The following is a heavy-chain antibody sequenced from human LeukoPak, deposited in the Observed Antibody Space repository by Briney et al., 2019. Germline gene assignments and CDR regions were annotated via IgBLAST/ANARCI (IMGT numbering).Heavy chain of an antibody. J-gene: IGHJ6*03. CDR3: ARRSPSSSYSSGWFGDYYYYYYMDV. D-gene: IGHD6-19*01. CDR1: SGSISSYY. CDR2: IYYSGSI. V-gene: IGHV4-59*08. Sequence: SETLSLTCTVSSGSISSYYWSWIRQPPGKGLEWIGYIYYSGSINYNPSLKSRVTISVDTSKNQFSLKLSSVTAADTAVYYCARRSPSSSYSSGWFGDYYYYYYMDVWGKGTTVTISS.